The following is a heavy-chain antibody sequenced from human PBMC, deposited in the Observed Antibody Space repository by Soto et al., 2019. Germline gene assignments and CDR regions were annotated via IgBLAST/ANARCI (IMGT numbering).Heavy chain of an antibody. Sequence: QVQLLQSGAEVKKPGSSVKVSCRASGGTFTSYTITWVRQAPGQGLEWMVGIIPLFGTANYAQKFQGRLTITADESTTTAFMELSSRTYEDTAMYYCARETTTVTSDWFYYGMDVWGQGTTVTVSS. V-gene: IGHV1-69*01. CDR1: GGTFTSYT. CDR2: IIPLFGTA. CDR3: ARETTTVTSDWFYYGMDV. J-gene: IGHJ6*02. D-gene: IGHD4-17*01.